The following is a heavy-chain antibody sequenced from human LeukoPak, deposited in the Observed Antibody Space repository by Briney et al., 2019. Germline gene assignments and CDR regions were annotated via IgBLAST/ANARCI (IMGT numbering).Heavy chain of an antibody. CDR1: GFTVSSNY. D-gene: IGHD1-26*01. V-gene: IGHV3-66*01. CDR2: IYSGGNT. Sequence: PGGSLRLSCAASGFTVSSNYMSWVRQAPGKGLEWVSVIYSGGNTYYGDSVKGRFTISRDNSKNTLYLQMNSLRAEDTAVYYCARGTGVGPTRDAFDIWGQGTMVTVSS. J-gene: IGHJ3*02. CDR3: ARGTGVGPTRDAFDI.